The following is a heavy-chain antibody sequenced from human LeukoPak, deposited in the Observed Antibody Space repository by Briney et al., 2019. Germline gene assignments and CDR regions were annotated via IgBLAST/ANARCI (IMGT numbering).Heavy chain of an antibody. CDR1: GFTFSGYG. D-gene: IGHD3-22*01. J-gene: IGHJ4*02. CDR2: IRNDGSNK. Sequence: GGSQRLSCTASGFTFSGYGMDWVRQAPGKGLEWVAFIRNDGSNKYYADSVKGRFTISRDNSKNTLYLQMNSLRPEDTAVYYCAKHVAGYYFDYWGQGTLVTVSS. CDR3: AKHVAGYYFDY. V-gene: IGHV3-30*02.